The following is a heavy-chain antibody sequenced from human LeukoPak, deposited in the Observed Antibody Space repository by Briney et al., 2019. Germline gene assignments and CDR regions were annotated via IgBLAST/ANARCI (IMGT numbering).Heavy chain of an antibody. D-gene: IGHD3-10*01. V-gene: IGHV3-23*01. Sequence: PGGSLRLSCVGSGFSFSTYGMTWVRQAPGKGLEWVSSVSSSGETTYYADSVKGRFTISRDNSKSTLYLQMNSLRAEDTAVYYCARVESEYYYGSGSYLHYFDYWGQGTLVTVPS. CDR2: VSSSGETT. CDR3: ARVESEYYYGSGSYLHYFDY. J-gene: IGHJ4*02. CDR1: GFSFSTYG.